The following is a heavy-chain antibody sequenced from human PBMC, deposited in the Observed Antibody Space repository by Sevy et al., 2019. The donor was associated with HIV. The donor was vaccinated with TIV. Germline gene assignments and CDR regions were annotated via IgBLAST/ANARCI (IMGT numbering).Heavy chain of an antibody. D-gene: IGHD6-19*01. CDR1: GFTFSSYG. V-gene: IGHV3-33*01. CDR3: AREVEAGPYFDY. Sequence: GGSLRLSCAASGFTFSSYGMHWVRQAPGKGLEWVAVIWYDGSNKYYADSVKGRFTISRDNSKNTLYLQMNSLRAEDTAVYYCAREVEAGPYFDYWGQGTLVTVSS. CDR2: IWYDGSNK. J-gene: IGHJ4*02.